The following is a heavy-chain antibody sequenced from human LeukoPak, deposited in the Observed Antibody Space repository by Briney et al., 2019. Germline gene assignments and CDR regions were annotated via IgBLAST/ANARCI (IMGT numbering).Heavy chain of an antibody. CDR1: GLSFSTYA. CDR2: ISGSGVDT. J-gene: IGHJ4*02. Sequence: PGGSLRLSCAASGLSFSTYAMSWVRQAPGKGLEWVAGISGSGVDTHYAGSVNGRSRISRDNSANTLYLQMNSLREEDTALYYCASGTYRLGDYWGQGTQVAVSP. V-gene: IGHV3-23*01. D-gene: IGHD3-10*01. CDR3: ASGTYRLGDY.